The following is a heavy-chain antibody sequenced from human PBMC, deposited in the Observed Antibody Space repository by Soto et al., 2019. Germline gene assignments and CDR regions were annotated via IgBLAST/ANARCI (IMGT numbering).Heavy chain of an antibody. D-gene: IGHD6-19*01. CDR2: IKQDGSEK. CDR3: AREGIAVAGSFDY. CDR1: GFTFSSYW. J-gene: IGHJ4*02. V-gene: IGHV3-7*03. Sequence: EVQLVESGGGLVQPGGSLRLSCAASGFTFSSYWMSWVRQAPGKGLEWVANIKQDGSEKYYVDSVKGRFTIYRDNAKNALDLQMNSLRAEDTAVYYCAREGIAVAGSFDYWGQGTLVTVSS.